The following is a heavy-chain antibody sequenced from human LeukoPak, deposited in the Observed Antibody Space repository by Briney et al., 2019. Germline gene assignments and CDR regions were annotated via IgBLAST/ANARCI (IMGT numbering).Heavy chain of an antibody. V-gene: IGHV3-21*01. Sequence: GGSLRLSCVASGFTFNTYNMHWVRQAPGKGLEWVSTISSSTSTYNYYADSVKGRFTISRDNAKNSLYLQMNSLRAEDTAMYYCARVTAMDYWGQGTLVTVSS. J-gene: IGHJ4*02. D-gene: IGHD4-23*01. CDR3: ARVTAMDY. CDR2: ISSSTSTYN. CDR1: GFTFNTYN.